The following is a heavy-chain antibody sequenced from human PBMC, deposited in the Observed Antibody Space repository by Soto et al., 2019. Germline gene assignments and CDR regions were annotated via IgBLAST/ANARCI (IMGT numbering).Heavy chain of an antibody. V-gene: IGHV3-30*18. J-gene: IGHJ4*01. Sequence: QVQLVESGGAVVQPGKSLRLSCAASGFTFNTYGMYWVRQAPGKGLEWVAAISYDGSNKYHADSVKGRFTISRDNSKNTLYLQQNRLRVEDTAVHYCAKDIVRYTYGACDYWCHGALVTVSS. D-gene: IGHD5-18*01. CDR3: AKDIVRYTYGACDY. CDR1: GFTFNTYG. CDR2: ISYDGSNK.